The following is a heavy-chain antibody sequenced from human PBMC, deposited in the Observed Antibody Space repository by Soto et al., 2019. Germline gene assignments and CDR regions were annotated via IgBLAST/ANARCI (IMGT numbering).Heavy chain of an antibody. CDR2: INPSGGT. D-gene: IGHD2-2*01. V-gene: IGHV1-46*01. CDR3: AREPVVPAVVHYYSGMDV. Sequence: QVQLVQSGAEVKKPGDSLVISCKASGYIFSTYYMHWVRQAPGQRPEWMGVINPSGGTTYLQKFQGRVTMTRDTSTSTVYMVLTSLRLDDTAVYFCAREPVVPAVVHYYSGMDVWGRGTTVSVSS. CDR1: GYIFSTYY. J-gene: IGHJ6*02.